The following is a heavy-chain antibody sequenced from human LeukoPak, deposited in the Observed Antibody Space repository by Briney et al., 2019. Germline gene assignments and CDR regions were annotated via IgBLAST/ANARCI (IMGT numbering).Heavy chain of an antibody. CDR2: ISGDGATT. D-gene: IGHD3-16*01. Sequence: PGRSLRLSCAASGLTFDDNAMYWVRHAPGKGMEWVSLISGDGATTYYADSVKGRFNISRDNSKSSLYLQMNSLRSEDSALYYCAKDNQRGGFQHWGQGTLVTVSS. V-gene: IGHV3-43*02. J-gene: IGHJ1*01. CDR1: GLTFDDNA. CDR3: AKDNQRGGFQH.